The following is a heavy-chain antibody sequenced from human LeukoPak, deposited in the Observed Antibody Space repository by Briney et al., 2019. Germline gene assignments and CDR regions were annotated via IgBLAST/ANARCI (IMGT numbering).Heavy chain of an antibody. J-gene: IGHJ6*02. CDR2: INSDDSRT. D-gene: IGHD3-16*01. Sequence: GGSLRLSCAASGFTFSAFWMHWVRQAPGKGLVWVSRINSDDSRTTYADSVKGRFTISRDNAKNTLYLQMSNLRAEDTAVYFCARGGGLDVWGQGATVTVSS. CDR1: GFTFSAFW. CDR3: ARGGGLDV. V-gene: IGHV3-74*01.